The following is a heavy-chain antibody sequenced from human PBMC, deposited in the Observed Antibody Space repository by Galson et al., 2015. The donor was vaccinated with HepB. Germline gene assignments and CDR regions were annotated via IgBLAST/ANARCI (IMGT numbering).Heavy chain of an antibody. CDR1: GGTFRNYA. D-gene: IGHD5-24*01. Sequence: SVKVSCKASGGTFRNYAISWVRQAPGQGLEWMGGITPIFGRANYAQKFQGRVTITADESTSTVYMELSSLRSEDTAVYFCARDRKAEMATIFDSGMDVWGQGTTVTVFS. V-gene: IGHV1-69*13. CDR2: ITPIFGRA. CDR3: ARDRKAEMATIFDSGMDV. J-gene: IGHJ6*02.